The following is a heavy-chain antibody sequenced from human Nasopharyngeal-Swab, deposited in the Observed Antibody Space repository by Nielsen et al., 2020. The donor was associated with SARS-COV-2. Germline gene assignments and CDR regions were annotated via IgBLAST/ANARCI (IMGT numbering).Heavy chain of an antibody. V-gene: IGHV1-69*04. CDR3: AKDASRITIFGVVSHFDY. J-gene: IGHJ4*02. CDR1: GGTFSSYG. Sequence: SVKVSCKASGGTFSSYGISWVRQAPGQGLEWMGRIIPILGIANYEQKFQGRVTITADKSTSTAYMELSSLRSEDTAVYYCAKDASRITIFGVVSHFDYWGQGTLVTVSS. D-gene: IGHD3-3*01. CDR2: IIPILGIA.